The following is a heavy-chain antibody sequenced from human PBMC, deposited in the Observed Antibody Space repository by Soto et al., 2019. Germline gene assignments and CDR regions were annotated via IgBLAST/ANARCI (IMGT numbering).Heavy chain of an antibody. J-gene: IGHJ6*03. Sequence: SVKVSCKASGGTFSSYTISWVRQAPGQGLEWMGRIIPILGIANYAQKFQGRVTITADKSTSTAYMELSSLRSEDTAVYYCARSIQDTAMVTYYYYMDVWGKGTTVTVSS. CDR2: IIPILGIA. V-gene: IGHV1-69*02. CDR1: GGTFSSYT. CDR3: ARSIQDTAMVTYYYYMDV. D-gene: IGHD5-18*01.